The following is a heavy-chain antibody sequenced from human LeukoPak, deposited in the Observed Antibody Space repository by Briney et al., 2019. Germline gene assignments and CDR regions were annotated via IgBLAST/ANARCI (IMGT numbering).Heavy chain of an antibody. Sequence: ASVKVSCKASGYTFTGYYMHWVRQAPGQGLEWMGWINPNSGGTNYAQKFQGRVTITTDESTSTAYMELSSLRSEDTAVYYCARDRHYGDYSLYYWGQGTLVTVSS. CDR1: GYTFTGYY. CDR3: ARDRHYGDYSLYY. D-gene: IGHD4-17*01. V-gene: IGHV1-2*02. J-gene: IGHJ4*02. CDR2: INPNSGGT.